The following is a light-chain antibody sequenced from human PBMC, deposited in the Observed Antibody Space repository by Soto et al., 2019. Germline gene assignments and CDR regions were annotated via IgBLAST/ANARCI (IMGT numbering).Light chain of an antibody. CDR1: QSVGNW. CDR3: QQYNSYST. V-gene: IGKV1-5*01. Sequence: DTQMTQSPSILSASVGDRVTINCRASQSVGNWLAWYQQKPGKAPKLLIFDASTLEGGVPSRVSGSGSGTEFTLTISSLQPDDFATYYCQQYNSYSTFGQGTKVDIK. CDR2: DAS. J-gene: IGKJ1*01.